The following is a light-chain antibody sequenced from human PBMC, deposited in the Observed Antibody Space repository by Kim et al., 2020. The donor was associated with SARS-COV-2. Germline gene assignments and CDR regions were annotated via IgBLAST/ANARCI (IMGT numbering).Light chain of an antibody. CDR3: QAWDTTTNVI. V-gene: IGLV3-1*01. CDR2: EDK. J-gene: IGLJ2*01. Sequence: SYELTQPPSVSVSPGQTASIPCSGERLGDKYASWYQQKPGQSPVLIMYEDKKRPSGIPERFSGSNSGSTATLTISGTQPMDEAVFYCQAWDTTTNVIFGGGTQLAVL. CDR1: RLGDKY.